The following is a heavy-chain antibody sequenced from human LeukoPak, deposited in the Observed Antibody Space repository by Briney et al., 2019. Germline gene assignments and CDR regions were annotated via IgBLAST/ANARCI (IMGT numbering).Heavy chain of an antibody. J-gene: IGHJ4*02. Sequence: GGSLRLSCAASGFTFSSYWMHWVRQAPGKGLVWVSRINSDGSSTTYADSVKGRFTISRDNAKNTLYLQMNSLRAEDTAVYYCARSSSSWYGDFDYWGQGTLVTVSS. V-gene: IGHV3-74*01. CDR1: GFTFSSYW. D-gene: IGHD6-13*01. CDR3: ARSSSSWYGDFDY. CDR2: INSDGSST.